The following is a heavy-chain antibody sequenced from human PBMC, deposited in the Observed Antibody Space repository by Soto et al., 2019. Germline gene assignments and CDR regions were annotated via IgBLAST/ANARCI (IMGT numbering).Heavy chain of an antibody. CDR1: GGTFSSYA. CDR3: ARDSRSIYGGSFDY. J-gene: IGHJ4*02. V-gene: IGHV1-69*12. Sequence: QVQLVQSGAEVKKPGSSVKVSYKASGGTFSSYAISWVRQAPGQRLEWMGGIIPIFGTANYAQKFQGRVTITAHESTSTAYMELSSLRSEDTAVYYCARDSRSIYGGSFDYWGQGTLVTVSS. CDR2: IIPIFGTA. D-gene: IGHD4-17*01.